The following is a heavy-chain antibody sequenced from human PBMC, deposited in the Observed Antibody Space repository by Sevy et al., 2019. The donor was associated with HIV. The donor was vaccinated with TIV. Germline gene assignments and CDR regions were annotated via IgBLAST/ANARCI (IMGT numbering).Heavy chain of an antibody. CDR2: INPSGGST. CDR1: GYTFTSYY. CDR3: AGAVGGIAAAGTLPEYGMDV. V-gene: IGHV1-46*01. Sequence: ASVKVSCKASGYTFTSYYMHWVRQAPGQGLEWMGIINPSGGSTSYSQKFQGRVTMTRDTSTSTVYMELSSLRSEDTAVYYCAGAVGGIAAAGTLPEYGMDVWGQRTTVTASS. D-gene: IGHD6-13*01. J-gene: IGHJ6*02.